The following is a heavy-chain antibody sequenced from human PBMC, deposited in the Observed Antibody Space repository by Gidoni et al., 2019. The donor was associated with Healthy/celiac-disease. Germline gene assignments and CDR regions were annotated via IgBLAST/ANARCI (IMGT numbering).Heavy chain of an antibody. CDR2: IYYSGST. CDR1: GGSISSGGYY. Sequence: QVQLQESGPGLVKPSQTLSLTCTVSGGSISSGGYYWSWIRQHPGKVLEWIEHIYYSGSTYFNPSLESRVNISVDTSKNQFSLKLSSVTAADTAVYYCASGDWSYPPPWYYWGQGTLVTVSS. CDR3: ASGDWSYPPPWYY. D-gene: IGHD3-9*01. J-gene: IGHJ4*02. V-gene: IGHV4-31*03.